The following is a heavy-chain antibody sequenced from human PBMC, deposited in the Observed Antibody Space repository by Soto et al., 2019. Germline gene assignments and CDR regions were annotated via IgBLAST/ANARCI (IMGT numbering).Heavy chain of an antibody. Sequence: SETLSLTCTVSGGSISSGDYYWSWIRQHPGKGLEWIGYIYYSGSTYYDPSLKSRVTISVDTSKNQFSLKLSSVTAADTAVYYCARWWSGSRQGFDPWGQGTLVTVSS. CDR2: IYYSGST. D-gene: IGHD3-3*01. CDR1: GGSISSGDYY. V-gene: IGHV4-31*03. J-gene: IGHJ5*02. CDR3: ARWWSGSRQGFDP.